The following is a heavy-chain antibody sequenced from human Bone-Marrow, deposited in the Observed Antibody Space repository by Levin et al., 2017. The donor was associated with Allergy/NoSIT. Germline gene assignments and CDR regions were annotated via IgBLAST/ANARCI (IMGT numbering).Heavy chain of an antibody. CDR1: GFTFSNYW. CDR3: ARDWAIAAAGNVPGWFDP. J-gene: IGHJ5*02. Sequence: GGSLRLSCAASGFTFSNYWMSWVRQAPGKGLEWVANINDDGSQKYYVDSVRGRFTISRDNAKNTLYVQMNSLRAEDTAVYYCARDWAIAAAGNVPGWFDPWGQGTLVTVSS. V-gene: IGHV3-7*01. CDR2: INDDGSQK. D-gene: IGHD6-13*01.